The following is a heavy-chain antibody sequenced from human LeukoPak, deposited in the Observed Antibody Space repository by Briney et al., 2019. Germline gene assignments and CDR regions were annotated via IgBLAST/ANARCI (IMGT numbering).Heavy chain of an antibody. J-gene: IGHJ3*02. D-gene: IGHD1-26*01. V-gene: IGHV5-51*01. CDR3: ARAFRSYVWDAFDI. CDR2: IYPGDSDT. CDR1: GSNFTTYW. Sequence: PGESLEISCQGSGSNFTTYWIGCLRQMPGKGLQWIGIIYPGDSDTRYSPSFQGQVTISADKSISTAYLQWSSLKASDTAMYYCARAFRSYVWDAFDIWGQGTMVTVSS.